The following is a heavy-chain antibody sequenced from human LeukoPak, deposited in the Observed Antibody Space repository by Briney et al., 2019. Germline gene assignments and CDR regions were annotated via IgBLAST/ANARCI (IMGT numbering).Heavy chain of an antibody. J-gene: IGHJ4*02. D-gene: IGHD6-13*01. CDR3: ARHWRSSSWFQFDY. Sequence: SETLSLTCTVSGGSISSSSYYWGWIRQPPGKGLEWIGSIYYSGSTYYNPSLKSRVTISVDTSKNQFSLKLSSVTAADTAVYYCARHWRSSSWFQFDYWGQGTLVTVSS. CDR2: IYYSGST. V-gene: IGHV4-39*01. CDR1: GGSISSSSYY.